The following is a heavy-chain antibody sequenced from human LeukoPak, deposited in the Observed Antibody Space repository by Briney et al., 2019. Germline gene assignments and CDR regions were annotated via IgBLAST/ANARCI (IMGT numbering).Heavy chain of an antibody. CDR2: ISGSGGST. V-gene: IGHV3-23*01. Sequence: GGSLRLSCAASGLTFSSYAMSWVRQAPGKGLEWVSAISGSGGSTYYADSVKGRFTISRDNSKNTLYLQMSSLRAEDTAVYYCAKDQGGDFYYFDYWGQGTLVTVSS. CDR3: AKDQGGDFYYFDY. CDR1: GLTFSSYA. J-gene: IGHJ4*02. D-gene: IGHD2-21*02.